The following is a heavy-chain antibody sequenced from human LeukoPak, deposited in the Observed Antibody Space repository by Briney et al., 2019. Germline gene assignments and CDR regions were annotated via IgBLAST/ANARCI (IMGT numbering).Heavy chain of an antibody. V-gene: IGHV3-21*01. Sequence: PGGSLRLSCAASGSTFSSYTMNWGRQAPGKGLEWVSSISSSSSNIYYADSVKGRFTISRDNAKNSLYLQMNSLRAEDTAVYYCARVGKYDVLTGTDYWGQGTLVTVSS. D-gene: IGHD3-9*01. J-gene: IGHJ4*02. CDR2: ISSSSSNI. CDR1: GSTFSSYT. CDR3: ARVGKYDVLTGTDY.